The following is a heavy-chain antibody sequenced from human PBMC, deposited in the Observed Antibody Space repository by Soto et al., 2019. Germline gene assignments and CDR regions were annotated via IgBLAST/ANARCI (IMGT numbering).Heavy chain of an antibody. Sequence: EVQLVESGGGLVQPGGSLRLSCAASGFTFSTYWMHWVRQPPGKGLVWVSRINNDGSNTAYTDSVKGRFTTSRDNAQSTLYLPMNSLRAEDTAVYYCERASLIGTTAYCLDVCVQGTTVSVS. CDR2: INNDGSNT. CDR1: GFTFSTYW. V-gene: IGHV3-74*01. J-gene: IGHJ6*02. CDR3: ERASLIGTTAYCLDV. D-gene: IGHD1-7*01.